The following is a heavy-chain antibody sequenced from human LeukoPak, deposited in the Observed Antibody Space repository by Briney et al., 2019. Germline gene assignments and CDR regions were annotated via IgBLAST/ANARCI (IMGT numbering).Heavy chain of an antibody. CDR2: TGSSITTV. D-gene: IGHD1-1*01. CDR3: ARNRRVLEVSYFDY. V-gene: IGHV3-48*02. CDR1: GFTFSSYG. J-gene: IGHJ4*02. Sequence: GGSLRLSCAASGFTFSSYGMNWVRQAPGKGLEWVSYTGSSITTVYYADSVKGRFTISRDSAKNSLYLQMISLRDEDTAVYYCARNRRVLEVSYFDYWGQGTLVTVSS.